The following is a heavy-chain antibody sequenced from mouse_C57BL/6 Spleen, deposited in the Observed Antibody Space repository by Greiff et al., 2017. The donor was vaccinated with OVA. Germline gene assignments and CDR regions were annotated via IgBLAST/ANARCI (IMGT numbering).Heavy chain of an antibody. J-gene: IGHJ1*03. V-gene: IGHV5-4*01. D-gene: IGHD2-1*01. CDR3: ARGGNFWYFDV. CDR2: ISDGGSYT. CDR1: GFTFSSYA. Sequence: EVQWVESGGGLVKPGGSLKLSCAASGFTFSSYAMSWVRQTPEKRLEWVATISDGGSYTYYPDNVKGRFTISRDNAKNNLYLQMSHLKSEDTAMYYCARGGNFWYFDVWGTGTTVTVSS.